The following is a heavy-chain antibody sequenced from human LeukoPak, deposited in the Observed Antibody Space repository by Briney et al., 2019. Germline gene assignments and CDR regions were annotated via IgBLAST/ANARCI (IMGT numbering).Heavy chain of an antibody. J-gene: IGHJ4*02. Sequence: SETLSLTCTVSGGSIINHFWSWIRQPPGKGLDWIGYIYHSGTISYNPSLKSRVAISVDTSKNQFSLRLISMTPADTAVYYCARGGDGHNFGDYWGQGILVTVSS. D-gene: IGHD5-24*01. CDR3: ARGGDGHNFGDY. V-gene: IGHV4-59*11. CDR1: GGSIINHF. CDR2: IYHSGTI.